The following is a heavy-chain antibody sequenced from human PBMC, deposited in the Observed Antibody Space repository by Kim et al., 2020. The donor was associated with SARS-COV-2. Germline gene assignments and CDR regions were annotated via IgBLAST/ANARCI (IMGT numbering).Heavy chain of an antibody. CDR1: GFTFSSYD. Sequence: GGSLRLSCAASGFTFSSYDMHWVRQATGKGLEWVSAIGTAGDTYYPGSVKGRFTISRENAKNSLYLQMNSLRAGDTAVYYCARGVGGDWYFDLWGRGTLVTVSS. CDR3: ARGVGGDWYFDL. D-gene: IGHD3-10*01. J-gene: IGHJ2*01. V-gene: IGHV3-13*01. CDR2: IGTAGDT.